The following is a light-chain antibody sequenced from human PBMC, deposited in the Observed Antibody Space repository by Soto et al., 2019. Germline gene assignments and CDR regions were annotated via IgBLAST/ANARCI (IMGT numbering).Light chain of an antibody. CDR3: QQYNNWLWT. CDR1: QSVSRN. J-gene: IGKJ1*01. Sequence: EIVMTQSPATLSVSPGERATLSCRASQSVSRNVARYQQKPGQAPRLLIHDASTRATGISVRFSGSGSGTEFTLTISILQSEDFAVYYCQQYNNWLWTFGQGTKVEIK. V-gene: IGKV3-15*01. CDR2: DAS.